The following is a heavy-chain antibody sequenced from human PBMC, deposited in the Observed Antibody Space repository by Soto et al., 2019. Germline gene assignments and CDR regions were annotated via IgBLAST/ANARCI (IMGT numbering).Heavy chain of an antibody. D-gene: IGHD2-8*02. Sequence: EVQLVESGGDLVRPGVSLRLSCAASVFTFNDYSMTWMRQAPGRGPEWVANIKRDGLEKYYAESVRGRFVISRDDAKKSLYLQLNSLRVEDTAVYYCARHTWWHFDWGQGTLVTVSS. CDR3: ARHTWWHFD. CDR1: VFTFNDYS. J-gene: IGHJ4*02. CDR2: IKRDGLEK. V-gene: IGHV3-7*04.